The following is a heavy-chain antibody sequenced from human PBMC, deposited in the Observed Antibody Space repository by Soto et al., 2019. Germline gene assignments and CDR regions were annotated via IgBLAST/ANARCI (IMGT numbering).Heavy chain of an antibody. CDR1: GFTFSSYG. J-gene: IGHJ4*02. V-gene: IGHV3-30*18. CDR2: ISYDGSNK. Sequence: QVQLVESGGGVVQPGRSLRLSCAASGFTFSSYGMHWVRQAPGKGLEWVAVISYDGSNKYYADSVKGRFTISRDNSKNTRYLQMNSLRAEDTAVYYCAKDSYGDYLGWFDYWGQGTLVTVSS. CDR3: AKDSYGDYLGWFDY. D-gene: IGHD4-17*01.